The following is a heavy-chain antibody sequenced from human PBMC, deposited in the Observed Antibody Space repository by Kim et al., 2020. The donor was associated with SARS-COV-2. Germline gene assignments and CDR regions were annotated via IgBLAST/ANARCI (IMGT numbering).Heavy chain of an antibody. CDR1: GGSFSGYY. Sequence: SETLSLTCAVYGGSFSGYYWSWIRQPPGKGLEWIGEINHSGSTNYNPSLKSRVTISVDTSKNQFSLKLSSVTAADTAVYYCARRGDVLLWFGESKPFDYWGQGTLVPVSS. J-gene: IGHJ4*02. V-gene: IGHV4-34*01. CDR2: INHSGST. D-gene: IGHD3-10*01. CDR3: ARRGDVLLWFGESKPFDY.